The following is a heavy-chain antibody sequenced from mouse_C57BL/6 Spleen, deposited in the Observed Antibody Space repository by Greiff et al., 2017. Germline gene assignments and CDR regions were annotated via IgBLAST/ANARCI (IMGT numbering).Heavy chain of an antibody. V-gene: IGHV1-54*01. J-gene: IGHJ4*01. CDR3: ARKKNYYSNYDYAMDY. CDR1: GYAFTNYL. D-gene: IGHD2-5*01. Sequence: VQLQQSGAELVRPGTSVKVSYKASGYAFTNYLIEWVKQRPGQGLEWIGVINPGSGGTNYNEKFKGKATLTADKSSSTAYMQLSSLTSEDSAVYFCARKKNYYSNYDYAMDYWGQGTSVTVSS. CDR2: INPGSGGT.